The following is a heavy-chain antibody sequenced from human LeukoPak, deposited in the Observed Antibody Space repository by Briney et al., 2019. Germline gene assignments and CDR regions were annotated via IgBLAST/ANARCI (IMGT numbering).Heavy chain of an antibody. CDR2: ISYDGSNK. J-gene: IGHJ4*02. CDR3: ARDSIAAAGLFDY. CDR1: GFTFSSYA. D-gene: IGHD6-13*01. Sequence: GGSLRLSCAASGFTFSSYAMHWVRQAPGKGLEWVAVISYDGSNKYYADSVKGRFTISRDNSKNTLYLQMNSLRAEDTAVYYCARDSIAAAGLFDYWGQGTLVTVSS. V-gene: IGHV3-30*01.